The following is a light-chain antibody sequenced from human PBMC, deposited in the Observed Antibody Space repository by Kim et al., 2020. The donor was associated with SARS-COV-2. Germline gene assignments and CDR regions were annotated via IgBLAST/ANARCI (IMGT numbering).Light chain of an antibody. CDR1: QRHSRSY. CDR2: CAS. J-gene: IGKJ2*01. Sequence: LTAGEHTPLPCRARQRHSRSYLAWYQQKRGQAPRLLIYCASSGTSGIPDRFSGSVSGTDFSHTISRLEPEDFAVYYCQQYYSSPYTFGQGTELEI. CDR3: QQYYSSPYT. V-gene: IGKV3-20*01.